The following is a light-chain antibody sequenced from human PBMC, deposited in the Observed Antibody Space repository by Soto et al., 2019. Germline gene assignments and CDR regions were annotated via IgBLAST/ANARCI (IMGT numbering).Light chain of an antibody. J-gene: IGLJ1*01. CDR3: QSYYSSLSGSV. Sequence: QSVLTQPPSVSGAPGQRVTISCTGSSSNIGAGYDVHWYQQLPGTAPKVLIYGNTNRPSGVPDRFSGSQPGTSASLAITGLQDEDEADYYCQSYYSSLSGSVFGTGTKVTVL. V-gene: IGLV1-40*01. CDR2: GNT. CDR1: SSNIGAGYD.